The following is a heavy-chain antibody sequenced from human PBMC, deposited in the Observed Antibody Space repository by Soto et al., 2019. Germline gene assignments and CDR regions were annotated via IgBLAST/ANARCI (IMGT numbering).Heavy chain of an antibody. Sequence: GGSLRLSCAASGFTFSSYAMSWVRQAPGKGLEWVSAISGSGGSTYYADSVKGRFTISRDNSKNTLYLQMNSLRAEDTAVYYSAKGGYYDYIWGVKRLVAFDIWGQGTMVTVSS. J-gene: IGHJ3*02. D-gene: IGHD3-16*01. CDR1: GFTFSSYA. CDR3: AKGGYYDYIWGVKRLVAFDI. CDR2: ISGSGGST. V-gene: IGHV3-23*01.